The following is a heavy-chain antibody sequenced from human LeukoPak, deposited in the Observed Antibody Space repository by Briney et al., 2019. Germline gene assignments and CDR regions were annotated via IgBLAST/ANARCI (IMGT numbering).Heavy chain of an antibody. V-gene: IGHV1-2*02. CDR3: ARSENTAVIGPDY. CDR1: EYTFIAYY. J-gene: IGHJ4*02. CDR2: INPKSGGT. Sequence: ASVKVSCKASEYTFIAYYIHWVRQAPGQGLEWMGWINPKSGGTSYAQKFQGRVTMTRDTSISTAYVELRRLRSDDTAVYYCARSENTAVIGPDYWGQGTLVTVSS. D-gene: IGHD2-21*01.